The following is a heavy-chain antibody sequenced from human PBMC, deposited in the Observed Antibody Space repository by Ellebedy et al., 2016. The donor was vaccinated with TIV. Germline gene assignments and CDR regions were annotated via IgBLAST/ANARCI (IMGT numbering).Heavy chain of an antibody. CDR1: GFTFSIYA. Sequence: GESLEISCAASGFTFSIYAMSWVRQAPGKGLEWVSAISSGGSTTYYADSVKGRSTISRDNSKDTLYLQVSSLRVEDTAIYYCAKDFNPDTHLVHGMDVWGQGTTVTVSS. J-gene: IGHJ6*02. D-gene: IGHD5-18*01. CDR3: AKDFNPDTHLVHGMDV. V-gene: IGHV3-23*01. CDR2: ISSGGSTT.